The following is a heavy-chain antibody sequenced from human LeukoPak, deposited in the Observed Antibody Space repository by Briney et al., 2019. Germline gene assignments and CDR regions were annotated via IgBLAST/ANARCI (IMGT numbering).Heavy chain of an antibody. Sequence: SETLSLTCTVSGGSISSYYWSWIRQPPGKGLEWMGGIYYSGSTTYNPSLKSRVSISVATSTNQFSLRLRSVPAADTAVYSSARLASGSYGPLTPFDYWGQGTGVTVSS. CDR1: GGSISSYY. D-gene: IGHD1-26*01. CDR3: ARLASGSYGPLTPFDY. CDR2: IYYSGST. V-gene: IGHV4-59*08. J-gene: IGHJ4*02.